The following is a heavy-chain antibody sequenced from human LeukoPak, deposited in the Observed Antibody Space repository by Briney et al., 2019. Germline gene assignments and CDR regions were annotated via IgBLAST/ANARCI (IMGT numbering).Heavy chain of an antibody. D-gene: IGHD6-6*01. Sequence: SETLSLTCTVSGGSISSYYWSWIRQPPGKGLEWIGYIYYSGSTNYNPSLKSRVTISVDTSKNQFSLKLSSVTAADTAVYYCARAPRHTKSIAARRVGGFDYWGQGTLVTVSS. J-gene: IGHJ4*02. CDR3: ARAPRHTKSIAARRVGGFDY. V-gene: IGHV4-59*01. CDR2: IYYSGST. CDR1: GGSISSYY.